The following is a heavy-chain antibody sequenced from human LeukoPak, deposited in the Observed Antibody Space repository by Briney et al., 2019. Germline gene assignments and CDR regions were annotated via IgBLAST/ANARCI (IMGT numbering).Heavy chain of an antibody. Sequence: PGGSLRLSCEASGFTFSSYWMHWVRQAPGKGLVWVSRINSDGSGTSYADSVKGRFTISRDNAKNTLYLQLNSLRVDDTAVYFCATVDGYAQRDWGQGTLVTVSS. J-gene: IGHJ4*02. CDR1: GFTFSSYW. CDR2: INSDGSGT. V-gene: IGHV3-74*01. CDR3: ATVDGYAQRD. D-gene: IGHD5-24*01.